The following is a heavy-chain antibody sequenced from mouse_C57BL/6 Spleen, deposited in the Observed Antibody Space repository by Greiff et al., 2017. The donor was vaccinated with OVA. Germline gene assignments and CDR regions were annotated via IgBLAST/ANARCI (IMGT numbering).Heavy chain of an antibody. J-gene: IGHJ3*01. V-gene: IGHV1-42*01. CDR2: INPSTGGT. Sequence: VQLQQSGPELVKPGASVKISCKASGYSFPGYYMNWVKQSPEKSLEWIGEINPSTGGTTYNQKFKAKATLTVDKSSSTAYMQLKSLTSEDSAVYYCAREVYYDYDWFAYWGQGTLVTVSA. CDR3: AREVYYDYDWFAY. D-gene: IGHD2-4*01. CDR1: GYSFPGYY.